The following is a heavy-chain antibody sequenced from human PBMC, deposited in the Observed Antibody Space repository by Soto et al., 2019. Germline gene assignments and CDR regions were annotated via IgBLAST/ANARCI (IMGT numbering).Heavy chain of an antibody. CDR2: IFPDDSDT. CDR1: GYIIKNYW. D-gene: IGHD4-17*01. V-gene: IGHV5-51*01. Sequence: PGESLKISCKASGYIIKNYWIGWVRQMPGQGLEWMGIIFPDDSDTRYSPSFQGHVTISADKSISTAYLQWSSLKASDTAMYYCARVKYGDDYYGMDVWGQGTMVTVSS. CDR3: ARVKYGDDYYGMDV. J-gene: IGHJ6*02.